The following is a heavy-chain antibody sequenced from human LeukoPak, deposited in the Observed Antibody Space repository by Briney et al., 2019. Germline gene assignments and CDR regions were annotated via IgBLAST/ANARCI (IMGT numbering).Heavy chain of an antibody. J-gene: IGHJ6*02. Sequence: SETLSLTCGVSGGSISNTNWWTWVRQPPGKGLEWIGEINHSGSTKYNPSLKSRVTISVDTSKNQFSLKLSSVTAADTAVYYCARDYRSTIGGEYGMDVWGQGTTVTVSS. CDR3: ARDYRSTIGGEYGMDV. CDR2: INHSGST. V-gene: IGHV4-4*02. D-gene: IGHD3-16*01. CDR1: GGSISNTNW.